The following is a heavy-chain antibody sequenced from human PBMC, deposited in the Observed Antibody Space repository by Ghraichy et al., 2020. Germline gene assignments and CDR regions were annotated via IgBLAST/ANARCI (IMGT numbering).Heavy chain of an antibody. J-gene: IGHJ4*02. CDR2: IKSNTNGGTT. V-gene: IGHV3-15*07. D-gene: IGHD2-8*01. CDR3: TTDGPHTITIVLPSTNENQPPVTGDY. Sequence: GGALRLSCAASGFIFYNAWMNWVRQAPGKGLEWVGRIKSNTNGGTTNYAAPVKGRFTISRDDSKNTLYLQMNSLKTEDTAVYFRTTDGPHTITIVLPSTNENQPPVTGDYWGQGSLVTVSS. CDR1: GFIFYNAW.